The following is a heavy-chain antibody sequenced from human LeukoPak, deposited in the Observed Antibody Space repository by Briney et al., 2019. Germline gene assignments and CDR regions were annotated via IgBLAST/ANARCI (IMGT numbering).Heavy chain of an antibody. CDR2: IIPIFGTA. CDR3: ARATLVPAAIEVVPYYYMDV. D-gene: IGHD2-2*01. V-gene: IGHV1-69*05. J-gene: IGHJ6*03. CDR1: GGTFSSYA. Sequence: SVKVSCKASGGTFSSYAISWLRQAPGQGLEWMGGIIPIFGTANYAQKFQGRVTITTDESTSTAYMEPSSLRSEDTAVYYCARATLVPAAIEVVPYYYMDVWGKGTTVTVSS.